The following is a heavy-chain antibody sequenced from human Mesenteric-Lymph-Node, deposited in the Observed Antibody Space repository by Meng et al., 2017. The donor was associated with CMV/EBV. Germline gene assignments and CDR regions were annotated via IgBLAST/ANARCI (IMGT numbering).Heavy chain of an antibody. Sequence: SETLSLTCAVYGGSFNAYYWSWIRQPPGKGLEWIGEINHSGSTNYNPSLKSRVTISADTSKSQFSLKLSSVSAADTAVYYCARRQTFWSGALLPNWFDPWGQGTLVTVS. J-gene: IGHJ5*02. V-gene: IGHV4-34*01. CDR2: INHSGST. CDR1: GGSFNAYY. D-gene: IGHD3-3*01. CDR3: ARRQTFWSGALLPNWFDP.